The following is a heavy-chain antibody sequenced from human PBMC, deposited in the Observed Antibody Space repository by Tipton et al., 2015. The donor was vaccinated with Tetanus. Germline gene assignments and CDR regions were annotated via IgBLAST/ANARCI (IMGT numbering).Heavy chain of an antibody. D-gene: IGHD6-19*01. CDR2: INSSSRTI. V-gene: IGHV3-48*02. J-gene: IGHJ4*02. Sequence: LRLSCAGSGFSFRDFGLNWVRQAPGKGLEWVSYINSSSRTIYYADSVQGRFTISRDNAKNSLFLQMSSLRDEDTAVYFCATSPREAGDYWGQGTRVTVSS. CDR3: ATSPREAGDY. CDR1: GFSFRDFG.